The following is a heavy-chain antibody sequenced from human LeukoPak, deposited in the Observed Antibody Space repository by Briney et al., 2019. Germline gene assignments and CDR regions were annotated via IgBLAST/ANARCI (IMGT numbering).Heavy chain of an antibody. CDR1: GGSISSSTDY. D-gene: IGHD3-10*01. CDR2: VYYSGST. V-gene: IGHV4-39*01. CDR3: ASVRRGFGESSKYYSYYYVDV. Sequence: NPSETLSLTCTVSGGSISSSTDYWGWIRQPPGKGLEWIGNVYYSGSTYYNPSLKSRVTISVDTSKNQLSLKLSAVTAADTAVYYCASVRRGFGESSKYYSYYYVDVWGNGTTVPIS. J-gene: IGHJ6*03.